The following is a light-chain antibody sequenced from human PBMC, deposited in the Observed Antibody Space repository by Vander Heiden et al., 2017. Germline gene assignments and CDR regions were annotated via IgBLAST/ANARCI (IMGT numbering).Light chain of an antibody. J-gene: IGLJ3*02. CDR2: DVS. Sequence: QSALTPPASVSGSPGQSITISCTGTSSDVGGYNYVSWYQQHPGKAPKLMIDDVSNRPSGVSNRFSGSKSGNTASLTISGLQAEDEADYYCSSYTSSSTLVFGGGTKLTVL. CDR3: SSYTSSSTLV. V-gene: IGLV2-14*03. CDR1: SSDVGGYNY.